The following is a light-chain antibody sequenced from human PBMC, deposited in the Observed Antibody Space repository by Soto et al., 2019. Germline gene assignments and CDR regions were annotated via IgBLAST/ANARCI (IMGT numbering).Light chain of an antibody. V-gene: IGKV3-11*01. CDR2: DAS. CDR1: QSVTTF. CDR3: QQRSNWPLT. Sequence: EIVLTQSPVTLSLSPGERATLSCRASQSVTTFLAWYQQNPGQAPRLLIYDASKRATGIPARFSGSGSGTDFTLTISSLEPEDFAVYYCQQRSNWPLTCGGGTKVEIK. J-gene: IGKJ4*01.